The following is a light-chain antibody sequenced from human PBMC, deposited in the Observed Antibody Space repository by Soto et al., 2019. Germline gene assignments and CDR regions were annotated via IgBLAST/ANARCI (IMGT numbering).Light chain of an antibody. CDR3: QQYGNSPLT. J-gene: IGKJ1*01. Sequence: EIVLTQSPGTLSLSPGERATLSCRASQSVSSNYLAWYQQKPGQAPRLLIYGASSRATGIPERVSGSGSGTDYTLTISRLEPEDFAVYYCQQYGNSPLTFGQGTKVEIK. CDR1: QSVSSNY. V-gene: IGKV3-20*01. CDR2: GAS.